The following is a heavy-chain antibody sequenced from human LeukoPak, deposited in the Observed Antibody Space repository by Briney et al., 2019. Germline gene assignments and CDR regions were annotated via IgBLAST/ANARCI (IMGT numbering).Heavy chain of an antibody. D-gene: IGHD2-2*03. V-gene: IGHV3-23*01. J-gene: IGHJ6*02. CDR3: AKENGAGYGYGMDV. Sequence: GGSVRLSCAASRFAYRSYAMSWPPQAPGKGREGVSAVSGSGANTYYTDSVKDRFTTSRDNSKNRLYLQMDSLRAGDTALYYCAKENGAGYGYGMDVWGQGTTVTVSS. CDR1: RFAYRSYA. CDR2: VSGSGANT.